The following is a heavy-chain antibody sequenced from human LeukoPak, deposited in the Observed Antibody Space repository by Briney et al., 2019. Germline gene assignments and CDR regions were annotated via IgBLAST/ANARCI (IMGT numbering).Heavy chain of an antibody. CDR1: GFTFSHAW. CDR3: TTDLQYQPYGEAFDI. CDR2: IRSKSDGGTT. J-gene: IGHJ3*02. Sequence: PGGSLRLSCAASGFTFSHAWMSWVRQAPGKGLEWVGRIRSKSDGGTTDYAAPVKGRFTISRDDSKNTLYLQMNSLKTEDTAVYYCTTDLQYQPYGEAFDIWGQGTMVTVSS. D-gene: IGHD2-2*01. V-gene: IGHV3-15*01.